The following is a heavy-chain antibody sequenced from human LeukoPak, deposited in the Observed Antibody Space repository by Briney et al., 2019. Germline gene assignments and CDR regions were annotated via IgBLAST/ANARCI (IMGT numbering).Heavy chain of an antibody. CDR3: ARGIAAAGPRFDR. J-gene: IGHJ5*02. V-gene: IGHV3-48*03. CDR2: ISSSGSTI. D-gene: IGHD6-13*01. Sequence: GGSLRLSCAASVFTFSRYEVNWVRQAPGRGVEWVSYISSSGSTILYADSVEGRFTISRDNAKHSLYLQMHSLRAEETAVYYCARGIAAAGPRFDRWGQGTLVSVSS. CDR1: VFTFSRYE.